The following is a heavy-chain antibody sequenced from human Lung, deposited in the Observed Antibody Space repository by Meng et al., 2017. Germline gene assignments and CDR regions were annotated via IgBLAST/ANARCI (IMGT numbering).Heavy chain of an antibody. Sequence: QVQQHPWGAGLLKPSETLSLTCVVSGGSFSDYYWSWIRQPPGKGLEWIGEINHSGSTNYNPSLESRATISVDTSQNNLSLKLSSVTAADSAVYYCARGPTTMAHDFDYWGQGTLVTVSS. V-gene: IGHV4-34*01. D-gene: IGHD4-11*01. J-gene: IGHJ4*02. CDR2: INHSGST. CDR3: ARGPTTMAHDFDY. CDR1: GGSFSDYY.